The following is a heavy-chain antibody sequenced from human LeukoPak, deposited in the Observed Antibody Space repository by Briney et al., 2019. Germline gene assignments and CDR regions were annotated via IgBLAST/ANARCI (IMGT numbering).Heavy chain of an antibody. V-gene: IGHV3-53*01. J-gene: IGHJ6*02. CDR1: GFTVSSNY. CDR2: IYSGGST. CDR3: ARGHCSSTSCYDV. D-gene: IGHD2-2*01. Sequence: GGSLRLSCAASGFTVSSNYMSWVRQAPGKGLKWVSVIYSGGSTYYADSVKGRFTISRDNSKNTLYLQMNSLRAEDTAVYYCARGHCSSTSCYDVWGQGTTVTVSS.